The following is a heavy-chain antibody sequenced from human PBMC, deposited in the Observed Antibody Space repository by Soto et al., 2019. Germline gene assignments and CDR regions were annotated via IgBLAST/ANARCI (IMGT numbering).Heavy chain of an antibody. D-gene: IGHD6-6*01. J-gene: IGHJ4*02. CDR3: ARAGPVYSSSSAH. CDR2: IYPGDSDT. V-gene: IGHV5-51*01. CDR1: GDSCTSYW. Sequence: EPLTVSCRGAGDSCTSYWIGWVRQMPGKGLEWMGIIYPGDSDTRYSPSFQGQVTISADKSISTAYLQWSSLKASDTAMYYCARAGPVYSSSSAHWGQGTLVTVSS.